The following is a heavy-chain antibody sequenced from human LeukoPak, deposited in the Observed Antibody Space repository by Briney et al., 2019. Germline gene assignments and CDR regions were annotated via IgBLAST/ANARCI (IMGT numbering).Heavy chain of an antibody. D-gene: IGHD2-2*01. J-gene: IGHJ5*02. CDR1: GGSISSYY. Sequence: SETLSLTCTVSGGSISSYYWSWIRQPPGKGLEWIGYIYYSGSTNYNPSLKSRVTISVDTSKNQFSLKLSSVTAADTAVYYCARMDCSSTSCYGLGVWLDPWGQGTLVTVSS. CDR2: IYYSGST. CDR3: ARMDCSSTSCYGLGVWLDP. V-gene: IGHV4-59*01.